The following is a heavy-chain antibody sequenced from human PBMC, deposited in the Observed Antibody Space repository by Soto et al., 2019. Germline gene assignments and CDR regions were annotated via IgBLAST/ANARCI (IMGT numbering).Heavy chain of an antibody. J-gene: IGHJ4*02. CDR1: GDSISSGGHY. D-gene: IGHD2-21*01. Sequence: SETLSLTCTVSGDSISSGGHYWSWTRQHPGKGLEWIAYINYSGDTYYNPSLKSRVTISVDTSKNQFSLKLSSLTAADTAVYYCARENCGVTTCGLDYWGQGALVTVSS. CDR2: INYSGDT. V-gene: IGHV4-31*03. CDR3: ARENCGVTTCGLDY.